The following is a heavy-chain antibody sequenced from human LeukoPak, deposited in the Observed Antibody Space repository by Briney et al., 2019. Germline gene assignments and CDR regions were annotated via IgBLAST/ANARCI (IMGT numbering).Heavy chain of an antibody. D-gene: IGHD2-15*01. Sequence: GGSLRLSCAASGFTFTTYWLGWVRQPPGKGLEWVANIKQDGTEKYYVDSVKGRFTISRDNSKNTLYLQMNSLRAEDTAVYYCAKSGLNRFDSWGQGTLVTVSS. CDR3: AKSGLNRFDS. CDR1: GFTFTTYW. J-gene: IGHJ4*02. V-gene: IGHV3-7*03. CDR2: IKQDGTEK.